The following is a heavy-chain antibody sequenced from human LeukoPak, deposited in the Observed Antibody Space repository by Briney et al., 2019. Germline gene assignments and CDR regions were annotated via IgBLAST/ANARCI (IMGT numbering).Heavy chain of an antibody. D-gene: IGHD2-15*01. V-gene: IGHV4-59*01. CDR2: IYYSGST. CDR3: ARGLGYCSGGSCYSGDLDY. CDR1: GGSISSYY. Sequence: PSETLSLTCTVSGGSISSYYWSWVRQPPGKGLEWVGYIYYSGSTNYNPSPKSRVTISVDTSKNQFSLKLSSVTAADTAVYYCARGLGYCSGGSCYSGDLDYWGQGTLVTVSS. J-gene: IGHJ4*02.